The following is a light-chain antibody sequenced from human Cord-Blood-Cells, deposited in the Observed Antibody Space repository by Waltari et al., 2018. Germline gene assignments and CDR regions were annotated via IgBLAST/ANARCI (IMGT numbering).Light chain of an antibody. J-gene: IGLJ1*01. Sequence: QSALTHPVSVSGSPSQSLAISCTGTSSDVGGSNYVSCYQQHPGKAPKLMIYDESKRPSGVSNRFSGSKSGNTASLTISGLQAEDEADYYCSSYTSSSRYVFGTGTKVTVL. CDR1: SSDVGGSNY. V-gene: IGLV2-14*01. CDR3: SSYTSSSRYV. CDR2: DES.